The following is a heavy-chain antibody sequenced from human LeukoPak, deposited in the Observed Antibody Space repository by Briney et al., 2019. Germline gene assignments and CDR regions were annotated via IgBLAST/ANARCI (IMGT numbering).Heavy chain of an antibody. CDR2: ISSSSSYI. CDR1: GFTFNNYW. J-gene: IGHJ4*02. D-gene: IGHD1-14*01. Sequence: GGSLRLSCAASGFTFNNYWMIWVRQAPGEGLEWVSSISSSSSYIYYADSVKGRFTISRDNAKNSLYLQMNSLRAEDTAVYYCARDNEDGITSYWGQGTLVTVSS. CDR3: ARDNEDGITSY. V-gene: IGHV3-21*01.